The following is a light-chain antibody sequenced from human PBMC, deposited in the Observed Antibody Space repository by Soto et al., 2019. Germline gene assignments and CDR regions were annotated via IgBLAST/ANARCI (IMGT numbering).Light chain of an antibody. CDR2: KDS. CDR1: ALPKQY. Sequence: SYELTQPPSVSVSPGQTARITCSGDALPKQYAYWYQKKPGQAPVLVIYKDSERPSGIPERFSGSSSGTTVTLTISGVQAEDEADYYCQSADSSGTALYVFGTGTKLTVL. CDR3: QSADSSGTALYV. J-gene: IGLJ1*01. V-gene: IGLV3-25*02.